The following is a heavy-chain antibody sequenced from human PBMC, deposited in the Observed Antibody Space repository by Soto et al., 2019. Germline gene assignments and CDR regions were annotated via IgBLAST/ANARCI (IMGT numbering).Heavy chain of an antibody. Sequence: ASVKVSCKASGYTFTSYGISWVRQAPGQGLEWMGWISAYNGNTNYAQKLQGRVTMTTDTSTSTAYMELRSLRSDDTAVYYCARDIVVVPAMALSASGDYYYYYGMDVWGQGTTVTVSS. CDR1: GYTFTSYG. J-gene: IGHJ6*02. V-gene: IGHV1-18*01. CDR3: ARDIVVVPAMALSASGDYYYYYGMDV. D-gene: IGHD2-2*01. CDR2: ISAYNGNT.